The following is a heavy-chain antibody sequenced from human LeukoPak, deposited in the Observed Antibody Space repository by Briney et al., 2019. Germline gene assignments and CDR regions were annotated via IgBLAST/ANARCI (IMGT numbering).Heavy chain of an antibody. V-gene: IGHV4-34*01. Sequence: SETLSLTCAVYGGSFSGYYWSWIRQPPGMGLEWIGEINHSGSTNYNPSLKSRVTISVDTSKNQFSLKLSSVTAADTAVYYCARWEAAADNNWFDPWGQGTLVTVSS. CDR2: INHSGST. J-gene: IGHJ5*02. CDR1: GGSFSGYY. D-gene: IGHD6-13*01. CDR3: ARWEAAADNNWFDP.